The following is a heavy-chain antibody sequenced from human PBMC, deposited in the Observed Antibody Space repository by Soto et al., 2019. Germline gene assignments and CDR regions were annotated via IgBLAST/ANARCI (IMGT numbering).Heavy chain of an antibody. Sequence: SETLSLTCTVSGGSIISGDYYWSWIRQPPGKGLEWIGYIYYSGGTSYNPSLKSRVTISIDTSKNQFYLKLSSATAADTAVYYCARDLDSITMVRGVMNYDMDVWGQGTTVTVSS. D-gene: IGHD3-10*01. V-gene: IGHV4-30-4*08. CDR3: ARDLDSITMVRGVMNYDMDV. CDR1: GGSIISGDYY. CDR2: IYYSGGT. J-gene: IGHJ6*02.